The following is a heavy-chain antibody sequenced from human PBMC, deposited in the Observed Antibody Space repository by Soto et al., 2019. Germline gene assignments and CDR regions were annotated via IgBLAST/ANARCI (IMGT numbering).Heavy chain of an antibody. CDR1: GFMFSCCA. D-gene: IGHD2-2*02. CDR3: AKNRGGGGYTTWSFAV. V-gene: IGHV3-23*01. CDR2: IHGDGDYS. Sequence: EVQLLDSGGGLVQPGGSLRLSCAASGFMFSCCAMSWVRQAPGKGLEWVSTIHGDGDYSHYTDSVEGRFTISRDNSRNTLYLQMNSLRGDDTAVYYCAKNRGGGGYTTWSFAVWGRGTLVTVSS. J-gene: IGHJ2*01.